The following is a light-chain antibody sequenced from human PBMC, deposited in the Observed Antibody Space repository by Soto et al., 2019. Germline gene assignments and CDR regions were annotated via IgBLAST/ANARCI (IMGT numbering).Light chain of an antibody. CDR2: DAS. CDR1: QSVGSN. CDR3: QQRYSWWT. J-gene: IGKJ1*01. Sequence: EIVLTQSPATLSLSPGERATLSCRASQSVGSNLAWYQHKPGQAPRLLIYDASNRATGIPARISGSGSGTDFTLTISSLEPEDFAVYYCQQRYSWWTFGQGTKVDIK. V-gene: IGKV3-11*01.